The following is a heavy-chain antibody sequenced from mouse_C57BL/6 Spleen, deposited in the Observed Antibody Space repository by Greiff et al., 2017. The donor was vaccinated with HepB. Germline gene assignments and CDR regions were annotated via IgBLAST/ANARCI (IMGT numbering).Heavy chain of an antibody. CDR1: GYAFSSYW. J-gene: IGHJ4*01. CDR3: AREDYYGSSYVRAMDY. CDR2: IYPGDGDT. D-gene: IGHD1-1*01. Sequence: QVQLKESGAELVKPGASVKISCKASGYAFSSYWMNWVKQRPGKGLEWIGQIYPGDGDTNYNGKFKGKATLTADKSSSTAYMQLSSLTSEDSAVYFCAREDYYGSSYVRAMDYWGQGTSVTVSS. V-gene: IGHV1-80*01.